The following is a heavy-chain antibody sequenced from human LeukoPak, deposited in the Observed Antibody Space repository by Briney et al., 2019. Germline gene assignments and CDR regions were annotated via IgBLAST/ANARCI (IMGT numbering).Heavy chain of an antibody. CDR3: ARERQLERLAFGKEGSAFDY. J-gene: IGHJ4*02. CDR1: GFTFGDYA. Sequence: GGSLRLSCTASGFTFGDYAMSWVRQAPGKGLEWVGFIRSKAYGGTTEYAASVKGRFTISRDDSKSIAYLQMNSLKTEDTAVYYCARERQLERLAFGKEGSAFDYWGQGTLVTVSS. D-gene: IGHD1-1*01. CDR2: IRSKAYGGTT. V-gene: IGHV3-49*04.